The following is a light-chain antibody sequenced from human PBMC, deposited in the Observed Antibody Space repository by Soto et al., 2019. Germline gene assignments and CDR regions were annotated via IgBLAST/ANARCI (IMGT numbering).Light chain of an antibody. J-gene: IGKJ2*01. Sequence: IQLTQSPSSLSASVGDRVTITCRASQDIKGYLAWYQQKPGKAPKVLIYATSTLQRGVPTRFSGSGSGTEYTLTISSLQPEDSATYYCQQLNSHPHTFGHGTKLEL. V-gene: IGKV1-9*01. CDR2: ATS. CDR1: QDIKGY. CDR3: QQLNSHPHT.